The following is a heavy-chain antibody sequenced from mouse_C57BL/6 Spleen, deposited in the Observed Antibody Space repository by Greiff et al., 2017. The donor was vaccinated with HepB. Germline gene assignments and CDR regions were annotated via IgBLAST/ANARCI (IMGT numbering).Heavy chain of an antibody. CDR1: GYTFTDYY. D-gene: IGHD2-10*02. Sequence: VQLVESGAELVRPGASVKLSCKASGYTFTDYYINWVKQRPGQGLEWIARIYPGSGNTYYNEKFKGKATLTAEKSSSTAYMQLSSLTSEDSAVYFCARHEDRVYGNYAYWGQGTLVTVSA. V-gene: IGHV1-76*01. CDR3: ARHEDRVYGNYAY. CDR2: IYPGSGNT. J-gene: IGHJ3*01.